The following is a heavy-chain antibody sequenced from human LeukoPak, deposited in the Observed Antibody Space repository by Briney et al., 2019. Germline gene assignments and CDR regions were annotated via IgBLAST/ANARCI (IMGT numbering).Heavy chain of an antibody. CDR3: ARTRSFDY. D-gene: IGHD3-16*02. CDR2: ISSSGSNI. Sequence: GGSLRLSCAASGFTFSSYEMNWVRQAPGTGLEWVSYISSSGSNIYYADSLKGRFTISRDNAKNSLYLQMNSLRAEDTAVYYCARTRSFDYWGQGTLVTVSS. J-gene: IGHJ4*02. CDR1: GFTFSSYE. V-gene: IGHV3-48*03.